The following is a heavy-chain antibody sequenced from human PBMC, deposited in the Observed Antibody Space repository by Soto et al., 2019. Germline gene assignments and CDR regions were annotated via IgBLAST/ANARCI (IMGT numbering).Heavy chain of an antibody. D-gene: IGHD1-26*01. V-gene: IGHV1-18*01. J-gene: IGHJ6*02. CDR1: GYTFTNYG. CDR3: ARAGGRNCYCGMDV. CDR2: ISAHIHTT. Sequence: QVQLVQSGAEVKKPGASVKVSCKASGYTFTNYGISWVRQAPGQRLEWVGWISAHIHTTNYAQKLQGRVTMTTDTFRSTAYLELRSLRADDTAVYYCARAGGRNCYCGMDVWGQGTTVTVSS.